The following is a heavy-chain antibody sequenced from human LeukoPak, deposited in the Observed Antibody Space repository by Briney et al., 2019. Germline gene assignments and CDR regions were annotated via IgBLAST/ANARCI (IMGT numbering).Heavy chain of an antibody. Sequence: SETLSLTCTVSGGSISSYYWSWIRQPPGKRLQWIGYIYYSGSTNYNPSLKSRVTISVDTSKNQFSLKLSSVTAADTAVYYCARVQAGSGFPYYFDYWGQGTLVTVSS. CDR3: ARVQAGSGFPYYFDY. J-gene: IGHJ4*02. D-gene: IGHD6-19*01. V-gene: IGHV4-59*12. CDR2: IYYSGST. CDR1: GGSISSYY.